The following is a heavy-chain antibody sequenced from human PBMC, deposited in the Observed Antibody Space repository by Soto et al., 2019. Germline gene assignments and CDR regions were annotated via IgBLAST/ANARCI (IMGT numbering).Heavy chain of an antibody. Sequence: PVKVKCKDSGGTLGSCSISWVRQANGQGLEWMGGIIPIFGTANYAQKFQGRVTITADESTSTAYMELSSLRSEDTAVYYCARSSPYSSSWFVGYGMDVWGQGTTVSVSS. CDR2: IIPIFGTA. J-gene: IGHJ6*02. CDR3: ARSSPYSSSWFVGYGMDV. V-gene: IGHV1-69*13. D-gene: IGHD6-13*01. CDR1: GGTLGSCS.